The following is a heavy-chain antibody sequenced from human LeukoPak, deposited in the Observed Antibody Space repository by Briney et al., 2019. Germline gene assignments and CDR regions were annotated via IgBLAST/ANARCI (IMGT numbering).Heavy chain of an antibody. CDR1: GFTFSSSW. J-gene: IGHJ4*02. D-gene: IGHD1-26*01. Sequence: PGGSLRLSCAASGFTFSSSWMSWLRQAPGKGLEWVADIKDDGSAKYYVDSVKGRFSISRDNAKNSLYLQMNSLRAEDTAVYYCARSRRRELLGTYFDYWGQGTLVTVSS. CDR3: ARSRRRELLGTYFDY. V-gene: IGHV3-7*01. CDR2: IKDDGSAK.